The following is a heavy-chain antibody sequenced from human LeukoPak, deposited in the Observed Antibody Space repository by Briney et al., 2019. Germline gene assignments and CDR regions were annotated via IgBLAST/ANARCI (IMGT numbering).Heavy chain of an antibody. Sequence: SEILSFTLPVSGVSISGTCLDRVWIRQTPGKGLEWIGTIYYSGSTYYNPSLKSRVTISVDTSKNQFHLKLRSVTAADTAVYYCVRPGAGCAGPYYILLWGQCTLATVSS. D-gene: IGHD2/OR15-2a*01. CDR2: IYYSGST. CDR3: VRPGAGCAGPYYILL. CDR1: GVSISGTCLD. V-gene: IGHV4-39*01. J-gene: IGHJ1*01.